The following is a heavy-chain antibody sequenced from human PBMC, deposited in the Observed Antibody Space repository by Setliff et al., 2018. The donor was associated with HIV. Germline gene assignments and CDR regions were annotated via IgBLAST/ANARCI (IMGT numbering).Heavy chain of an antibody. CDR1: GFTFSSYA. Sequence: PGESLKISCAASGFTFSSYAMSWVRQAPGKGLEWVSAISGSGGSTYYADSVKGRFTISRDNSKNTLYLQMNSLRAEDTAVYYCAGESSIAVAEYFQHWGQGTLVTVSS. D-gene: IGHD6-19*01. CDR3: AGESSIAVAEYFQH. CDR2: ISGSGGST. J-gene: IGHJ1*01. V-gene: IGHV3-23*01.